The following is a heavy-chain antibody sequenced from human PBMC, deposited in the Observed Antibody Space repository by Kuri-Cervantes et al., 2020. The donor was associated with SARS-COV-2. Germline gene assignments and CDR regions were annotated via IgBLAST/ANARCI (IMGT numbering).Heavy chain of an antibody. J-gene: IGHJ2*01. CDR1: GYNFSEYY. CDR3: ARVRITIFGVVTPNYWYFDL. Sequence: ASVKVSCKSSGYNFSEYYVHWVRQAPGQGLEWMGWINPNSGGTNYAQKFQGRVTMTRDTSISTAYMELSRLRSDDTAVYYCARVRITIFGVVTPNYWYFDLWGRGTLVTVSS. V-gene: IGHV1-2*02. CDR2: INPNSGGT. D-gene: IGHD3-3*01.